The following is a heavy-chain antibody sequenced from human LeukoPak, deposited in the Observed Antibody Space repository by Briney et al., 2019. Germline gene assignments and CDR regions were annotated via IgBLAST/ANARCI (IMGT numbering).Heavy chain of an antibody. V-gene: IGHV3-53*01. D-gene: IGHD3-3*02. CDR1: GFTVSSNY. CDR3: AKAAFSRTSYFDY. J-gene: IGHJ4*02. Sequence: GGSLRLSCAASGFTVSSNYMSWVRQAPGKGLEWVSVIYSGGSTYYADSVKGRFTISRDNSKNTLYLQMDSLRADDTAVYYCAKAAFSRTSYFDYWGQGTLVTASS. CDR2: IYSGGST.